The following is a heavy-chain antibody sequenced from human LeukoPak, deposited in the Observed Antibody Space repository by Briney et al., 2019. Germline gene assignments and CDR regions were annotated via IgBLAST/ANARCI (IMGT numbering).Heavy chain of an antibody. D-gene: IGHD6-19*01. CDR2: IYYSGST. Sequence: SETLSLTCTVSGGSISSYYWSWIRQPPGKGLEWIGYIYYSGSTNYNPSLKSRVTISVDTSKNQFPLKLSSVTAADTAVYYCARHTSGSSGWIDWGQGTLVTVSS. J-gene: IGHJ4*02. CDR1: GGSISSYY. V-gene: IGHV4-59*08. CDR3: ARHTSGSSGWID.